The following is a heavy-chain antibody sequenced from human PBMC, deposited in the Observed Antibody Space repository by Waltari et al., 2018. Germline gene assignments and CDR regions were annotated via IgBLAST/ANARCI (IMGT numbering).Heavy chain of an antibody. CDR2: IWYDGSNK. CDR1: GFTFSSYG. J-gene: IGHJ3*02. CDR3: ARAPRGIAFDI. D-gene: IGHD3-16*01. V-gene: IGHV3-33*01. Sequence: QVQLVESGGGVVQTGRSLRLSCAASGFTFSSYGMHWVRQAPGKGLEWVAVIWYDGSNKYYADSVKGRFTISRDNSKNTLYLQMNSLRAEDTAVYYCARAPRGIAFDIWGQGTMVTVSS.